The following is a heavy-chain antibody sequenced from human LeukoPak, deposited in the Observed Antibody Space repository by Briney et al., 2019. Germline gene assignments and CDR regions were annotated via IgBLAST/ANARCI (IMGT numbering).Heavy chain of an antibody. CDR3: ARDSSPYYDILTGYDAFDI. D-gene: IGHD3-9*01. V-gene: IGHV3-9*01. CDR2: ISYNSGTI. CDR1: GFTIDDYA. J-gene: IGHJ3*02. Sequence: GGSLRLSCTASGFTIDDYAMHWVRQAPGKGLEWVSSISYNSGTIGYVDSVKGRFTISRDNARNSVFLQMNRLRAEDAAIYFCARDSSPYYDILTGYDAFDIWGQGTLVTVSS.